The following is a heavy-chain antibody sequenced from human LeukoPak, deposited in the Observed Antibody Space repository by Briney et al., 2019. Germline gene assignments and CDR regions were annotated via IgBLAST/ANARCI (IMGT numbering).Heavy chain of an antibody. CDR2: ISGTGANT. CDR3: AYADNNGWNYFDY. V-gene: IGHV3-23*01. D-gene: IGHD3-22*01. Sequence: GGSLRLSCAVSGFTFSSYAMTWVRQAPGKGLEWVSAISGTGANTYYADSVKGRFTTSRDNPRSTLYLKMNSLSNADTAVYYCAYADNNGWNYFDYWGQGTLVTVSS. J-gene: IGHJ4*02. CDR1: GFTFSSYA.